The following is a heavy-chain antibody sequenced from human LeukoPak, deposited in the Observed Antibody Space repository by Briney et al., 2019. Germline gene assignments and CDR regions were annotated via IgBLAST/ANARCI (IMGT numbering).Heavy chain of an antibody. Sequence: SETLSLTCTVSGGSISSSSYYWGWIRQPPGKGLEWIGSIYYSGSTYYNPSLKSRVTISVDTSKNQFSLKLSSVTAADTAVYYCARADWNYGAFDIWGQGTMVTVSS. CDR1: GGSISSSSYY. J-gene: IGHJ3*02. CDR3: ARADWNYGAFDI. V-gene: IGHV4-39*07. CDR2: IYYSGST. D-gene: IGHD1-7*01.